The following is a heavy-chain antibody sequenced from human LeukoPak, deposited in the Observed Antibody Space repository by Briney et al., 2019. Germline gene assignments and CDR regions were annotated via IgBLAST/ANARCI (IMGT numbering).Heavy chain of an antibody. V-gene: IGHV1-24*01. Sequence: ASVKVSCKVSGYTLTELSMHWVRQAPGKGLEWMGGFDPEDGETIYAQKFQGRVTMTRDTSTSTVYMELSSLRSEDTAVYYCARDGSSIAAAGRGHWFDPWGQGTLVTVSS. CDR2: FDPEDGET. J-gene: IGHJ5*02. CDR3: ARDGSSIAAAGRGHWFDP. CDR1: GYTLTELS. D-gene: IGHD6-13*01.